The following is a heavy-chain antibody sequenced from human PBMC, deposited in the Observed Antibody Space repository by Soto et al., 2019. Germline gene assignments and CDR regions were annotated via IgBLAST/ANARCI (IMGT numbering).Heavy chain of an antibody. CDR2: ISYDGSDK. CDR1: AFTFSNYA. Sequence: QVQLVESGGGVVQPGRSPRLSCAASAFTFSNYAFHWVRQAPGKGLEWVASISYDGSDKDYTDSVKGRFTISRDNSKNTLYLQMNSLRAEDTAVYYCAREQTAPFYYYYGMDVWGQGSTVTVS. V-gene: IGHV3-30-3*01. J-gene: IGHJ6*02. D-gene: IGHD5-18*01. CDR3: AREQTAPFYYYYGMDV.